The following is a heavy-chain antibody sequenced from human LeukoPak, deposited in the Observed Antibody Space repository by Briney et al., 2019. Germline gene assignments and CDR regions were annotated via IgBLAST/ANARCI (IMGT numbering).Heavy chain of an antibody. Sequence: PGGSLRLSCAASGFTFSSYLMHWVRQAPGKGLVWVSRINTDGTTTDYADSVKGRFTISRDNAKSTLYLQMNSLRAEDTAVYYCARANDNDDSSGYSHDQWGQGTLVTVSS. CDR1: GFTFSSYL. CDR2: INTDGTTT. J-gene: IGHJ4*02. V-gene: IGHV3-74*01. CDR3: ARANDNDDSSGYSHDQ. D-gene: IGHD3-22*01.